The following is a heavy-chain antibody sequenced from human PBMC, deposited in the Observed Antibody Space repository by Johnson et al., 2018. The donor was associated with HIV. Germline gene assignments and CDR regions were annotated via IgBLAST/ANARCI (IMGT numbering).Heavy chain of an antibody. CDR1: GFTFSSYA. CDR3: AKDSGANWNYGAFDI. J-gene: IGHJ3*02. D-gene: IGHD1-7*01. V-gene: IGHV3-NL1*01. CDR2: ISSGGDT. Sequence: QMLLVESGGGVVQPGRSLRLSCAASGFTFSSYAMHWVRQAPGKGLEWVSVISSGGDTYYADSVKDRFTISRDNSKNTLYLQMNSLISEDTAVYYCAKDSGANWNYGAFDIWGQGTMVTVSS.